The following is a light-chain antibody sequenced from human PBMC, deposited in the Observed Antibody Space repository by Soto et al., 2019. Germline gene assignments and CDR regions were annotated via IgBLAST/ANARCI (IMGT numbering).Light chain of an antibody. CDR3: QQFNSYPF. V-gene: IGKV1-13*02. J-gene: IGKJ3*01. CDR1: QGISSA. Sequence: AIPLTQSPSSLSASVGDRVTITCRASQGISSALAWYQQKPGKAPKLLIYDASSLESGVPSRFSGSGSGTDFTLTISCLQPEDFATYYCQQFNSYPFFGPGTKVDIK. CDR2: DAS.